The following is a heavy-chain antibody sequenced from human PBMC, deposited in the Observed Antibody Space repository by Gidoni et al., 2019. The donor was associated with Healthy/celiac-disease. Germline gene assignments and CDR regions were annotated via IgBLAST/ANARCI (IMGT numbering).Heavy chain of an antibody. V-gene: IGHV3-23*01. CDR1: GFTFTSSA. CDR2: ISGSGGST. Sequence: EVQLLESGGGLVQPGGSLRISCAASGFTFTSSAMSWVRQAPGKGLEWVSAISGSGGSTYYADSVKGRFTISRDNSKNTLYLQMNSLRAEDTAVYYCAKLAWIQLWSGKNDAFDIWGQGTMVTVSS. CDR3: AKLAWIQLWSGKNDAFDI. D-gene: IGHD5-18*01. J-gene: IGHJ3*02.